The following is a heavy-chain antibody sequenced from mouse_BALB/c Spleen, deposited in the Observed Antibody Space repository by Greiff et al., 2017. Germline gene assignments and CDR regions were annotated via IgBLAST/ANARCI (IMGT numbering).Heavy chain of an antibody. CDR1: GYTFTSYN. CDR2: IYPGNGDT. J-gene: IGHJ3*01. Sequence: LQQPGAELVKPGASVKMSCKASGYTFTSYNMHWVKQTPGQGLEWIGAIYPGNGDTSYNQKFKGKATLTADKSSSTAYMQLSSLTSEDSAVYYCARGGGNYIYWGQGTLVTVSA. V-gene: IGHV1-12*01. D-gene: IGHD2-1*01. CDR3: ARGGGNYIY.